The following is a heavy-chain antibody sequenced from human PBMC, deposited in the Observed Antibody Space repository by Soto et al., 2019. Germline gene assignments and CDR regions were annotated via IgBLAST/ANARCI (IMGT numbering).Heavy chain of an antibody. CDR1: GGSISSYY. Sequence: QVQLQESGPGLVKPSETLSLTCTVSGGSISSYYWSWVRQHPGKGLEWIGYIYYTGTTYYSPSLKNRLTISLDTSKNQFSLKLTSVTAADTAIYYCARDAYNPDSSSRGGYYYYDMDVWGQGTTVTVSS. CDR2: IYYTGTT. V-gene: IGHV4-59*06. D-gene: IGHD6-6*01. CDR3: ARDAYNPDSSSRGGYYYYDMDV. J-gene: IGHJ6*02.